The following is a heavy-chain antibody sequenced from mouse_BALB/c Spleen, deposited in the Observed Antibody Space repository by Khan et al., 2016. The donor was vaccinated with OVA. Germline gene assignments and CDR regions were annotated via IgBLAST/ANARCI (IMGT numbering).Heavy chain of an antibody. CDR2: ISYSGVT. J-gene: IGHJ2*01. Sequence: EVQLQESGPGLVKPSQSLSLTCTVTGYSITSGYAWNWIRQFPGNKLEWMGYISYSGVTSYTPSLKSRISIIRDTSKNQFFLQLTSVTTEDTATYYCARGNYYGYYFDYWGQGTTLTVSS. D-gene: IGHD1-1*01. CDR3: ARGNYYGYYFDY. V-gene: IGHV3-2*02. CDR1: GYSITSGYA.